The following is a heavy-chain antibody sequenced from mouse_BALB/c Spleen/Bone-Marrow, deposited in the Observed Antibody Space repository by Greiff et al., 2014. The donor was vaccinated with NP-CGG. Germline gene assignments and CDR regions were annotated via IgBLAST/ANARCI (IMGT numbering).Heavy chain of an antibody. CDR1: DISITTGNYR. J-gene: IGHJ4*01. CDR3: ARDRYGYAMDY. Sequence: EVQLQESGPGLVKPSQTVTLTCTVSDISITTGNYRWSWIRQFPGNKLEWIGYMYYSGTITYNPSPTSRTITTRDTSKNQVFLEMNSLTAEDTAAYFCARDRYGYAMDYWGQGTSVTVSS. D-gene: IGHD2-14*01. CDR2: MYYSGTI. V-gene: IGHV3-5*02.